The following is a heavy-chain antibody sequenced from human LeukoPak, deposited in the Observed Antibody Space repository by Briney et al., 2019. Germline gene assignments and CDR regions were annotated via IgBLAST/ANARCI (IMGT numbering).Heavy chain of an antibody. V-gene: IGHV3-23*01. D-gene: IGHD7-27*01. J-gene: IGHJ4*02. Sequence: GGSLSLSCAASGFTFSSYAMTWVRQAPGEGLEWVSSISSSSTGIWYADSVKGRFTISRDNSKNTLFLQMNSLRAEDTAVYYCAKTGQADNWGQGTLVTVSS. CDR3: AKTGQADN. CDR1: GFTFSSYA. CDR2: ISSSSTGI.